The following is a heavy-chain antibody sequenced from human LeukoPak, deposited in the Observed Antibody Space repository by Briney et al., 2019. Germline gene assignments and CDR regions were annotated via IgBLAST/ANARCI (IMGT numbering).Heavy chain of an antibody. D-gene: IGHD2-2*01. CDR1: GGTFTNYA. V-gene: IGHV1-69*05. CDR3: ARPYRAVMPAAQGVYAFDI. CDR2: IIPIFGTP. J-gene: IGHJ3*02. Sequence: ASVKVSCKTSGGTFTNYAISWVRQAPGQGLEWMGGIIPIFGTPNYAQKFQGRVTITTDESTNTAYMELSSLRSEDTAVYYCARPYRAVMPAAQGVYAFDIWGQGTMVTVSS.